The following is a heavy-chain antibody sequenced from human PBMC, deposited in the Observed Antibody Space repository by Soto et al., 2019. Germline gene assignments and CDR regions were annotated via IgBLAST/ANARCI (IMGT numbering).Heavy chain of an antibody. CDR2: IIPIPGTA. Sequence: QVQLVQSGAEVKKPGSSVKVSCTASGGNFSSYAISWVRHAPGQGLEWMGGIIPIPGTANYAQKFQGRVTITADESTSTAYMELRSLRSEDTAVYYCARSQGSSTSLEIYYYYYYGMDVWGQGTTVTVSS. D-gene: IGHD2-2*01. CDR3: ARSQGSSTSLEIYYYYYYGMDV. V-gene: IGHV1-69*01. CDR1: GGNFSSYA. J-gene: IGHJ6*02.